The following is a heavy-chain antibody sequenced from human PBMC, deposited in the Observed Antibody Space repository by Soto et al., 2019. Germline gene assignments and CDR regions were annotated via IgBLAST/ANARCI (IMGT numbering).Heavy chain of an antibody. D-gene: IGHD3-10*01. V-gene: IGHV1-3*01. CDR1: GYTFTSYA. Sequence: ASVKVSCKASGYTFTSYAMHWVRQAPGQRLEWMGWINAGNGNTKYSQKFQGRVTFTRDTSASTAYMELSSLRSEDTAVYYCSRDPSYFGSGSYFPDRFDYWGQGTLVTVSS. CDR3: SRDPSYFGSGSYFPDRFDY. CDR2: INAGNGNT. J-gene: IGHJ4*02.